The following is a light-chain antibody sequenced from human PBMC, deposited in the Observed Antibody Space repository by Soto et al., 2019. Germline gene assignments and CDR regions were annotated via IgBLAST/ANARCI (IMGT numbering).Light chain of an antibody. CDR3: SSYAGTSYV. CDR1: SSDVGGYNY. V-gene: IGLV2-8*01. CDR2: EVI. J-gene: IGLJ1*01. Sequence: QSALTQPPSASGSPGQSVTISCTGTSSDVGGYNYVSWYQQHPGKAPKLMIYEVINRPSGVPDRFSGSKSGNTDSLTVSGLQAEDEADYYCSSYAGTSYVFGTGTKLTVL.